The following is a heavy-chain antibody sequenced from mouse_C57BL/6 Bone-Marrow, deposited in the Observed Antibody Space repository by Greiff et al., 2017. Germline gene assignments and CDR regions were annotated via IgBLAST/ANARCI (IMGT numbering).Heavy chain of an antibody. CDR1: GYTFTSYT. CDR3: ARSLIYYYGSSYVYAMDY. V-gene: IGHV1-4*01. CDR2: INPSSGYT. Sequence: VQGVESGAELARPGASVKMSCKASGYTFTSYTMHWVKQRPGQGLEWIGYINPSSGYTKYNQKFKDKATLTADKSSSTAYMQLSSLTSEDSAVYYCARSLIYYYGSSYVYAMDYWGQGTSVTVSS. D-gene: IGHD1-1*01. J-gene: IGHJ4*01.